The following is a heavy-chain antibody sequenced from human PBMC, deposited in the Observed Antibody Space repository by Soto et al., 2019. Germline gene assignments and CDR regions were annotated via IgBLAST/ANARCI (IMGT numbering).Heavy chain of an antibody. CDR3: ATWNYLFDY. J-gene: IGHJ4*02. D-gene: IGHD1-7*01. V-gene: IGHV4-34*01. Sequence: PSETLSLTCAVYGGSFSGYYWSWIRQPPGKGLEWIGEINHSGSTNYNPSLKSRVTISVDTSKNQFSLKLSSVTAADTAVYYCATWNYLFDYWGQGTLVTVS. CDR1: GGSFSGYY. CDR2: INHSGST.